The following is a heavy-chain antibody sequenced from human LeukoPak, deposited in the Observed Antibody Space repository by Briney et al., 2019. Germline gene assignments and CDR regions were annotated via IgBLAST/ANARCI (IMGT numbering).Heavy chain of an antibody. J-gene: IGHJ3*02. D-gene: IGHD3-9*01. Sequence: GGSLRLSCAASGFTVSSNYMSWVRQAPGKGLEWVSVIYSGGSTYYADSVKGRFTISRDNSKNTLYLQMSSLRSEDTAVYYCARMGRWVDDAFDIWGQGTMVTVSS. CDR2: IYSGGST. CDR3: ARMGRWVDDAFDI. V-gene: IGHV3-53*05. CDR1: GFTVSSNY.